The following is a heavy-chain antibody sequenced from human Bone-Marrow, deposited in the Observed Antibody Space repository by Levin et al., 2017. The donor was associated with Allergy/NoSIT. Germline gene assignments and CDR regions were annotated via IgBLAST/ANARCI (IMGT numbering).Heavy chain of an antibody. J-gene: IGHJ1*01. CDR2: ISFDGNKK. D-gene: IGHD2-15*01. CDR3: ASHVRLTATREYLQY. V-gene: IGHV3-30*03. CDR1: GFTFSIYW. Sequence: SCAASGFTFSIYWMSWVRQAPGKGLEWVAFISFDGNKKYYADSVKGRFTISRDNSRNALYLQMGSLKTEDTAIYYCASHVRLTATREYLQYWGQGTLVIVSS.